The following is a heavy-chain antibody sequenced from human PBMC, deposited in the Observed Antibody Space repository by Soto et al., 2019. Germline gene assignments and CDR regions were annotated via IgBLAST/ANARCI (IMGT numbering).Heavy chain of an antibody. D-gene: IGHD3-10*01. J-gene: IGHJ4*02. Sequence: GGSLRLSCAASGFTFSSYAMHWVRQAPGKGLEWVAVISYDGSNKYYADSVKGRFTISRDNSKNTLYLQMNSLRAEDTAVYYWASLSDITMVRGVISDFDYWGQGTLVTVSS. CDR1: GFTFSSYA. CDR2: ISYDGSNK. V-gene: IGHV3-30*04. CDR3: ASLSDITMVRGVISDFDY.